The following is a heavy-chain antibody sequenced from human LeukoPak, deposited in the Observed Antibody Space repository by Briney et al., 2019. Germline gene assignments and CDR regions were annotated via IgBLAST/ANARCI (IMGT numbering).Heavy chain of an antibody. J-gene: IGHJ4*02. D-gene: IGHD3-3*01. CDR1: GFTFGDFT. CDR2: IRSKVYGGAP. CDR3: AKDLYLRDFWSGYFDY. V-gene: IGHV3-49*03. Sequence: GGSLRLSCSASGFTFGDFTMSWFRQSPGQGLEWVGFIRSKVYGGAPEHAASVAARFTISRDDSTSIAYLQMNSLRAEDTAVFYCAKDLYLRDFWSGYFDYWGQGIPVTVSS.